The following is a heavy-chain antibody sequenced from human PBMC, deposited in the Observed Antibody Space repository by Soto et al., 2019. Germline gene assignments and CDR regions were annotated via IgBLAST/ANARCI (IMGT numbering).Heavy chain of an antibody. CDR3: ARVVTVVKSFHYWYFDL. Sequence: QVQLVQSGAEVKKPGSSVKVSCKASGGTFSSYAISWVRQAPGQVLEWMGGIIPMFGTTNYAQKFQGRVTITADESTRTAYMELSSLRSEDTAVYYCARVVTVVKSFHYWYFDLWGRGTLVTVSS. CDR1: GGTFSSYA. CDR2: IIPMFGTT. V-gene: IGHV1-69*12. D-gene: IGHD2-15*01. J-gene: IGHJ2*01.